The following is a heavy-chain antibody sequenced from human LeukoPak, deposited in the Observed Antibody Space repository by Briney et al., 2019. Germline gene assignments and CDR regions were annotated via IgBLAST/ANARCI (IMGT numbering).Heavy chain of an antibody. CDR2: IIPIFGTA. D-gene: IGHD3-3*01. V-gene: IGHV1-69*05. J-gene: IGHJ6*03. CDR1: GGTFSSYA. Sequence: SVKVSCKASGGTFSSYAVSWVRQAPGQGLEWVGGIIPIFGTANYAQKFQGRVTITTDESTSTAYMELSSLRSEDTAVYYCARVGLRFLDDQDYYYMDVWGKGTTVTVSS. CDR3: ARVGLRFLDDQDYYYMDV.